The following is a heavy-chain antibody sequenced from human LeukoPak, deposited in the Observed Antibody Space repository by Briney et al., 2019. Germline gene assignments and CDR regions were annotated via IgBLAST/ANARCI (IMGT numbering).Heavy chain of an antibody. CDR1: GFTFNHYW. Sequence: GGSLRLSCAASGFTFNHYWMTWVRQAPERGLEWVANIKQDGSEKYYVDSVKGRFTISRDNARNSLYLQMNSLRAEDTAVYYCARGGRSTYFDWSPDYWGQGTLVTVSS. J-gene: IGHJ4*02. CDR3: ARGGRSTYFDWSPDY. CDR2: IKQDGSEK. D-gene: IGHD3-9*01. V-gene: IGHV3-7*01.